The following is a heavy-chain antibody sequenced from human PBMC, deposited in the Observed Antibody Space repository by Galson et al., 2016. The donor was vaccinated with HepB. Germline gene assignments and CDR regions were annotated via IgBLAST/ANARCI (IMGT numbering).Heavy chain of an antibody. CDR1: GFTFSSYD. CDR2: ISYDGRNK. V-gene: IGHV3-30*18. CDR3: AKDPLLLGVVMSAATS. Sequence: LRLSCAASGFTFSSYDMHWVRQAPGKGLEWVALISYDGRNKNYVDSVKGRFTISRDNSKNTLYLQMNSLRAEDTAVYYCAKDPLLLGVVMSAATSWGQGTLVTVSS. D-gene: IGHD2-15*01. J-gene: IGHJ4*02.